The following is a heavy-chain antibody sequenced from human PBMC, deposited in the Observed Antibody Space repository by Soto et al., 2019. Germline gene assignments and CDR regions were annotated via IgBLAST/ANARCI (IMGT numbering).Heavy chain of an antibody. Sequence: QVQLVESGGGVVQPGRSLRLSCAASGFTFSSYGMHWVRQAPGKGLGWVAVISYDGSNKYYADSVKGRFTISRDNSKNTLYLQMNSLRAEDTAVYYCAKDTAVSYWGQGTLVTVSS. V-gene: IGHV3-30*18. D-gene: IGHD6-19*01. CDR3: AKDTAVSY. CDR1: GFTFSSYG. CDR2: ISYDGSNK. J-gene: IGHJ4*02.